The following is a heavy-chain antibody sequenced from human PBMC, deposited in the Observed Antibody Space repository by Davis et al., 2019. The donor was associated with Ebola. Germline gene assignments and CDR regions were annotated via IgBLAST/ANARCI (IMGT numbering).Heavy chain of an antibody. CDR1: GYTFTSYG. CDR2: ISAYNGNT. D-gene: IGHD1-26*01. V-gene: IGHV1-18*01. J-gene: IGHJ4*02. CDR3: AVGGQDGGFDY. Sequence: AASVKVSCKASGYTFTSYGISWVRQAPGQGLEWMGWISAYNGNTNYAQKLQGRVTMTTDTSTSTAYMELSSLRSKDTAVYYCAVGGQDGGFDYWGQGTLVTVSS.